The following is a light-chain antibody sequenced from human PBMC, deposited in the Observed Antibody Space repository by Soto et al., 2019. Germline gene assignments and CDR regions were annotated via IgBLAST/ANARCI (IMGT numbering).Light chain of an antibody. CDR1: QSVSSTY. J-gene: IGKJ4*01. CDR3: QHCGSLVLT. Sequence: EIVLTQSPGTLSLSPGERATLSCRASQSVSSTYLAWYQQKPGQAPRLLIYGASSRATGIPDRFSGSGSGTDFTLTISRLEPEDFALYYCQHCGSLVLTFGGGTKVEIK. CDR2: GAS. V-gene: IGKV3-20*01.